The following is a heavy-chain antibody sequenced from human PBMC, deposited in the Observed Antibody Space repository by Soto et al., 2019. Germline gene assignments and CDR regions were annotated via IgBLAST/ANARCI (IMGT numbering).Heavy chain of an antibody. Sequence: ALVKLSCKASGYTFTGYYMHCLRQDPGQGLEWMGWINPNSGGTNYAQKFQGWVTMTRDTSISTAYMELSRLRSDDTAVYYCARADTAMEDYFDYWGQGTLVTVSS. V-gene: IGHV1-2*04. CDR1: GYTFTGYY. CDR2: INPNSGGT. CDR3: ARADTAMEDYFDY. D-gene: IGHD5-18*01. J-gene: IGHJ4*02.